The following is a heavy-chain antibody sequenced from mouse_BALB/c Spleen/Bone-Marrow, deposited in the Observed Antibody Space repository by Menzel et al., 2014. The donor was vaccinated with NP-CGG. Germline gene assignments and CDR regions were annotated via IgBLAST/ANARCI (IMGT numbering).Heavy chain of an antibody. J-gene: IGHJ3*01. CDR1: GYTFTDYY. CDR3: ARGITTATFAY. V-gene: IGHV1-84*02. D-gene: IGHD1-2*01. Sequence: QVQLKQSGPELVKPGASVKISCKASGYTFTDYYINWVNQKPGQGLEWIGWIYPRNNNTKYNERFKDKATLTVDTPSSTAYMQLSSLTSEDTAVYFCARGITTATFAYWGQGTLVTVSA. CDR2: IYPRNNNT.